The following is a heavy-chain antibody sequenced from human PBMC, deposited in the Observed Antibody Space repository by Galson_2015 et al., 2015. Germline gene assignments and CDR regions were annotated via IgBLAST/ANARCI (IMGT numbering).Heavy chain of an antibody. D-gene: IGHD1-26*01. Sequence: SLRLSCAASGFTFDDYAMHWVRHAPGKGLEWVAGILWDGASKGYADSVKGRFTISRDKANNILYLQMNSLRSDDTALYYCVKDTSVGGPYYFDSWGRGTLDTVSS. CDR2: ILWDGASK. CDR1: GFTFDDYA. CDR3: VKDTSVGGPYYFDS. J-gene: IGHJ4*02. V-gene: IGHV3-9*01.